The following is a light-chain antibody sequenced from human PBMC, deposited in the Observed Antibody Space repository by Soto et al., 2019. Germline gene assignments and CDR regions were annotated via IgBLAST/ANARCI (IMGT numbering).Light chain of an antibody. CDR2: GAS. J-gene: IGKJ5*01. CDR3: QQYNKWPRIT. Sequence: IVMTQSPATLSVSPGERATLSCRSTQSVSTNLAWYQQKPGQAPRLLIYGASTRATGIPARFSGSGSGTEFTLTISSLQSEDFAVYYCQQYNKWPRITFGQGTRLEI. CDR1: QSVSTN. V-gene: IGKV3-15*01.